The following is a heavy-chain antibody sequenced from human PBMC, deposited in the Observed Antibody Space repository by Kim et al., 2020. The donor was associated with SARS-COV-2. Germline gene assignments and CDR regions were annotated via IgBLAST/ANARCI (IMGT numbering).Heavy chain of an antibody. CDR1: GGSFSGYY. CDR3: ARGIRKITMILVVATSESVYSDY. J-gene: IGHJ4*02. D-gene: IGHD3-22*01. V-gene: IGHV4-34*01. CDR2: INHSGST. Sequence: SETLSLTCAVSGGSFSGYYRSWIRQPPGKGLEWIGEINHSGSTNYNPSLKSRVTISADTSKNQFSLKLSSVTAADTAVYYCARGIRKITMILVVATSESVYSDYWGQGTLVTVSS.